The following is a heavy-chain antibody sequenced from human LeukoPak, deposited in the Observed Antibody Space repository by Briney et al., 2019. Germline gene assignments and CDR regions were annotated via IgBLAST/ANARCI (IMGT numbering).Heavy chain of an antibody. Sequence: ASVKVSCKASGYSFTGYYMHWVRQAPGQGLEWMGWINPNSGDTKYAQKLQGRVTMTTDKSTSTAYMELSSLRSDDTAVYYCARTVMAYYYYMDVWGKGTTVTISS. V-gene: IGHV1-2*02. J-gene: IGHJ6*03. D-gene: IGHD3-16*01. CDR3: ARTVMAYYYYMDV. CDR1: GYSFTGYY. CDR2: INPNSGDT.